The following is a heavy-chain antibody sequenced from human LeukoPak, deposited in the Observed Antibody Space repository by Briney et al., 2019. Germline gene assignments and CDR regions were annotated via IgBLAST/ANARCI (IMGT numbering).Heavy chain of an antibody. Sequence: GGSLRLSCAASGFTFNRYDIHWVRQAPGKGLEWVAFISYDGSNKYFADSVKRRFTISRDNSKNTVYLQMDSLRAEDTAVYYCARDRNLDSWGQGTLVTVSS. J-gene: IGHJ4*02. V-gene: IGHV3-30-3*01. CDR1: GFTFNRYD. CDR3: ARDRNLDS. CDR2: ISYDGSNK.